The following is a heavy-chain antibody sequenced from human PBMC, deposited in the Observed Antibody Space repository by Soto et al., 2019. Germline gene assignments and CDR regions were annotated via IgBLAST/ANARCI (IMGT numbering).Heavy chain of an antibody. CDR2: ISGSGFNT. CDR3: VRGDQDNHYYRGMDV. Sequence: PGGSLRLSCAASGFTFSSYAMTWVRQAPGKGLEWVSGISGSGFNTYTADSAKGRFTISRDNSENTLYLQMHSLRAEDTAVFYCVRGDQDNHYYRGMDVWGQGTTVTVSS. CDR1: GFTFSSYA. J-gene: IGHJ6*02. V-gene: IGHV3-23*01.